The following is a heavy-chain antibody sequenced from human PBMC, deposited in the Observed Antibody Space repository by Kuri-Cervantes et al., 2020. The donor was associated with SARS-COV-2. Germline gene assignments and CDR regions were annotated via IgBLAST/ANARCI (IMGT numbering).Heavy chain of an antibody. CDR2: ISYDGSNK. CDR3: ARPYSGSYQSWFDP. D-gene: IGHD1-26*01. CDR1: GFTFSSYA. V-gene: IGHV3-30*04. Sequence: GGSLRLSCAASGFTFSSYAMHWVRQAPGKGLEWVAVISYDGSNKYYADSVKGRFTISRDNSKTTLYLQMNSLRAEDTAVYYCARPYSGSYQSWFDPWGQGTLVTVSS. J-gene: IGHJ5*02.